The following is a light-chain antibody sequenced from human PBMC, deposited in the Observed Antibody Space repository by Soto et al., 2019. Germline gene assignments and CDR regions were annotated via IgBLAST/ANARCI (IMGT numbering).Light chain of an antibody. CDR1: QGISSY. J-gene: IGKJ1*01. Sequence: AIRMTQSPSSLSASTGDRVTITCLASQGISSYLAWYQQKPGKAPKLLIDAASTLQSGVPSRFSGSGSGTDFTLTISCLQSEDFATYYCQQYYSYPREFGQGTKV. CDR2: AAS. V-gene: IGKV1-8*01. CDR3: QQYYSYPRE.